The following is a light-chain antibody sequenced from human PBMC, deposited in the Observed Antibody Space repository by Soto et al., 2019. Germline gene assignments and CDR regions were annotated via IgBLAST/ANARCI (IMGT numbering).Light chain of an antibody. CDR3: QQDGSSPRT. V-gene: IGKV3-20*01. CDR1: QTVSNIY. Sequence: KQSPGKLSVYHTDGATLSCRASQTVSNIYLVWYQQRPGQAPRLLIYETSIRASGIPDRFSGSGSGTDFTLTIRTLEPEDFAVYYCQQDGSSPRTFGQGTKVDIK. J-gene: IGKJ1*01. CDR2: ETS.